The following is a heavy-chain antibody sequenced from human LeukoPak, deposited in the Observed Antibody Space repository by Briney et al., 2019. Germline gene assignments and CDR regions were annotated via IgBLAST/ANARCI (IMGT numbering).Heavy chain of an antibody. J-gene: IGHJ4*02. CDR3: ARDLLYDSGSPPEDY. Sequence: GASVKVSCKASGYTFTSYYMHWVRQAPGQGLEWMGIINPSGGSTSYAQKFQGRVTMTRDTSISTAYMELSRLRSDDTAVYYCARDLLYDSGSPPEDYWGQGTLVTVSS. CDR2: INPSGGST. V-gene: IGHV1-46*01. D-gene: IGHD1-26*01. CDR1: GYTFTSYY.